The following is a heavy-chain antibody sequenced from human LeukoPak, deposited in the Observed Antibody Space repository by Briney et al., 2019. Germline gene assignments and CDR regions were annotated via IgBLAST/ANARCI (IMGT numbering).Heavy chain of an antibody. Sequence: PSETLSLTCAVYGGSFSGYYWSWIRQPPGKGLEWIGEINHSGSTNYNPSLKSRVTISVDTSKNQFSLKLSSVTAADTAVYYCARLNYDFWSGYQADWGQGTLSPSPQ. CDR2: INHSGST. CDR1: GGSFSGYY. J-gene: IGHJ4*02. CDR3: ARLNYDFWSGYQAD. D-gene: IGHD3-3*01. V-gene: IGHV4-34*01.